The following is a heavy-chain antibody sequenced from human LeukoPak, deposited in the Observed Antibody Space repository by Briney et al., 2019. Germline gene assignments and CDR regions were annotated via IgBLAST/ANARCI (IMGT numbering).Heavy chain of an antibody. D-gene: IGHD5-18*01. Sequence: PGGSLRLSCAASGFTFSDYYMSWIRQAPGKGLEWVSYISSSGSTIYYADSVKGRFTISRDNAKNSLYLQMNSLRAEDTAVYYCASPEWIQLWDDAFDIWGQGTMVTVSS. CDR1: GFTFSDYY. V-gene: IGHV3-11*04. J-gene: IGHJ3*02. CDR2: ISSSGSTI. CDR3: ASPEWIQLWDDAFDI.